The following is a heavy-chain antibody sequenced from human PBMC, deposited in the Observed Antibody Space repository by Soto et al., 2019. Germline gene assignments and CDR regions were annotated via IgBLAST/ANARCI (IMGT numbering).Heavy chain of an antibody. CDR2: ISYDGSNK. D-gene: IGHD6-13*01. CDR1: GFTFSSYS. J-gene: IGHJ4*02. CDR3: ARDRIAAAGIGIFDY. V-gene: IGHV3-30-3*01. Sequence: GGSLRLSCAASGFTFSSYSIHWVRQAPGKGLEWVAVISYDGSNKYYADSVKGRFTISRDNSKNTLYLQMSSLRAEDTAVYYCARDRIAAAGIGIFDYWGQGTLVTVPS.